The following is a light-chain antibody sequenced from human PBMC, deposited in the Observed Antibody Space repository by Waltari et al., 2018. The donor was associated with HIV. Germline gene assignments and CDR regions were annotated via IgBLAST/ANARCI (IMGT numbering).Light chain of an antibody. CDR2: RNY. J-gene: IGLJ3*02. Sequence: QSVLTQPPSAPGTPGQTVTTSCSGSLSHLATQWVYWYQQPPGTAPKLLIYRNYKRPSGVPERFSVSKSGASASLVISGLRSEDEADYYCEAWDSTLKETLFGGGTKLTVL. CDR3: EAWDSTLKETL. V-gene: IGLV1-47*01. CDR1: LSHLATQW.